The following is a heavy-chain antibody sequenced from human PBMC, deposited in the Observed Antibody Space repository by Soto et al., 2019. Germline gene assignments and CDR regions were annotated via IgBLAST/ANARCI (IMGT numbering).Heavy chain of an antibody. CDR1: RYTFTCYY. V-gene: IGHV1-46*01. J-gene: IGHJ3*01. CDR3: ARDRGYYYDSSGLGAIDV. CDR2: LHPSRDNT. D-gene: IGHD3-22*01. Sequence: ASVICHVNAFRYTFTCYYMHWVGQAPGQGLGWIGRLHPSRDNTKHAQKLQGRVTLTRDKCTSTVYMAMSSLRYEDKAVYYCARDRGYYYDSSGLGAIDVWG.